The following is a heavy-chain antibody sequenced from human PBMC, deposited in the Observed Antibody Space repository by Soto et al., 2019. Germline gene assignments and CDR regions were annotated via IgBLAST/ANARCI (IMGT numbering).Heavy chain of an antibody. V-gene: IGHV3-23*01. CDR1: GFTFSSYA. CDR3: AKKSLELHYYYYYMDV. J-gene: IGHJ6*03. D-gene: IGHD1-7*01. Sequence: GGSLRLSCAASGFTFSSYAMSWVRQAPGKGLEWVSAISGSGGSTYYADSVKGRFTISRDNSKNTLYLQMNSLRAEDTAVYYCAKKSLELHYYYYYMDVWGKGTTVTVSS. CDR2: ISGSGGST.